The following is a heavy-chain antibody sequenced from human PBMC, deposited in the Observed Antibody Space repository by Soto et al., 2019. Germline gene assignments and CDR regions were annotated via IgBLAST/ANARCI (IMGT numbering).Heavy chain of an antibody. V-gene: IGHV4-59*12. J-gene: IGHJ6*02. D-gene: IGHD2-2*01. Sequence: SETLSLTCTVSGGSISSYYWSWIRQPPGKGLEWIGYIYYSGGNNYNPSLKSRVTISVDTSKNQLSLKLSSVTAADTAVYYCARGDCSSTSCYDYYYYGMDVWGQGTTVTVSS. CDR2: IYYSGGN. CDR1: GGSISSYY. CDR3: ARGDCSSTSCYDYYYYGMDV.